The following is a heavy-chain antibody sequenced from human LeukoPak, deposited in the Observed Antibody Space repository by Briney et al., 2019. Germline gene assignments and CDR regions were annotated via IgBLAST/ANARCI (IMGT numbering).Heavy chain of an antibody. Sequence: SETLSLTCTVSGGSISSYYWSWIRQPPGKGLEWIGYIYYSGSTNYNPSLKSRVTMSVDTSKNQFSLNLSSVTAADTAVYYCARTIYCSGGGCYRGLFDYWGQGTLVTVSS. CDR2: IYYSGST. D-gene: IGHD2-15*01. CDR1: GGSISSYY. J-gene: IGHJ4*02. CDR3: ARTIYCSGGGCYRGLFDY. V-gene: IGHV4-59*01.